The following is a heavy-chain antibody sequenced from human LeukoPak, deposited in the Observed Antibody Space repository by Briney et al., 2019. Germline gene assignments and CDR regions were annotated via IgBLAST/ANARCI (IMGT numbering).Heavy chain of an antibody. Sequence: GASVKVSCKASGGTFSSYAISWVRQAPGQGLEWMGGIIHIFGTANYAQKFQGRVTITTDESTSTAYMELSSLRSEDTAVYYCARHTSHYYYYYMDVWGKGTTVTVSS. CDR3: ARHTSHYYYYYMDV. CDR2: IIHIFGTA. D-gene: IGHD2/OR15-2a*01. CDR1: GGTFSSYA. J-gene: IGHJ6*03. V-gene: IGHV1-69*05.